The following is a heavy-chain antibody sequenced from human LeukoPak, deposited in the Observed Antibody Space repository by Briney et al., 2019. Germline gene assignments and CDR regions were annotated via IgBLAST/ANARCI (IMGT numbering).Heavy chain of an antibody. CDR1: GGTFSRYV. CDR2: IIPVFGTA. J-gene: IGHJ4*02. CDR3: ASGREGAAPRDH. V-gene: IGHV1-69*05. D-gene: IGHD6-13*01. Sequence: SVQVSCKAIGGTFSRYVISWVRPATGQGVEWMGGIIPVFGTANYAQKFQVRVTITTDESTSTAYMDLSSLRSEDTAVYYCASGREGAAPRDHWGQGTLVTVSS.